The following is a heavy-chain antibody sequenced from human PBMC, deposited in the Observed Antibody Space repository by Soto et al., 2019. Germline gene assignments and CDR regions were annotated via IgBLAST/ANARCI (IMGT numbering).Heavy chain of an antibody. J-gene: IGHJ5*02. Sequence: EVQLVESGGGLVQPGRSLRLSCAASGFTFDDYAMHWVRQAPGKGLEWVSGISWNSGSIGYADSVKGRFTISRDNAKNSVYLHMNSLRAEDTALYYCAKAPVRLGEFSLRFGWFDPWGQGTLVTVSS. CDR3: AKAPVRLGEFSLRFGWFDP. D-gene: IGHD3-16*02. V-gene: IGHV3-9*01. CDR1: GFTFDDYA. CDR2: ISWNSGSI.